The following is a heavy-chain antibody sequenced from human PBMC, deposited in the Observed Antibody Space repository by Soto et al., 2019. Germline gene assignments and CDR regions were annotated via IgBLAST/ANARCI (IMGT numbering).Heavy chain of an antibody. CDR2: IYYSGST. J-gene: IGHJ4*02. CDR3: ARVGCSGGSCYELSGFAY. CDR1: GGSIRSGGYY. Sequence: QVQLQESGPGLVKPSQTLSLTCPVSGGSIRSGGYYWSWIRQHPGKGLEWIGYIYYSGSTYYNPSLKSRVTISVDTSKNQFSLKLSSVTAADTAVYYCARVGCSGGSCYELSGFAYWGQGTLVTVSS. V-gene: IGHV4-31*03. D-gene: IGHD2-15*01.